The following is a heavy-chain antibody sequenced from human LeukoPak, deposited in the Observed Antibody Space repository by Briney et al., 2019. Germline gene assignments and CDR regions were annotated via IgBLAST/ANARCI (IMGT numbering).Heavy chain of an antibody. Sequence: GGSLRLSCAASGFTFSSYSMNWVRQAPGKGLEWVSSISSSSSYIYYADSVKGRFTISRDNAKNSLYLQMNSLRAEDTAVYYCATIPGYSSGWFDYWSQGTLVTVSS. CDR2: ISSSSSYI. CDR3: ATIPGYSSGWFDY. J-gene: IGHJ4*02. D-gene: IGHD6-19*01. V-gene: IGHV3-21*01. CDR1: GFTFSSYS.